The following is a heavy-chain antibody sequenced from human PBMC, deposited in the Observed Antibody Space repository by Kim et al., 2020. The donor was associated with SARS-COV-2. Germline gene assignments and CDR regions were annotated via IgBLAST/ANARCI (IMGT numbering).Heavy chain of an antibody. V-gene: IGHV3-72*01. D-gene: IGHD1-26*01. Sequence: GGSLRLSCVASGSTFSAHYMDWVRQTPGKGLEWVGCIGNTATIYMTEYVEYVKGSFTISIDDSRNLLYLHLSSLRGEDTDVYHCTRGYSGVSVYALDIWGQGTMVTVSS. CDR2: IGNTATIYMT. CDR3: TRGYSGVSVYALDI. J-gene: IGHJ3*02. CDR1: GSTFSAHY.